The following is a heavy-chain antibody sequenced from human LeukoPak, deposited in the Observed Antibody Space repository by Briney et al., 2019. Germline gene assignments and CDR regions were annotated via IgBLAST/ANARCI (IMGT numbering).Heavy chain of an antibody. J-gene: IGHJ4*02. V-gene: IGHV3-23*01. CDR1: GFTFSSYA. D-gene: IGHD4-23*01. Sequence: PGGSLRLSCAASGFTFSSYAMRWVRQARGKGLEWVSAISGSGGSTYYADSVKSRFTISRDTSKTTPYLQMNSLRAEDTAVYYCAKDKGYGGPDGLLDYWGQGTLVTVSS. CDR3: AKDKGYGGPDGLLDY. CDR2: ISGSGGST.